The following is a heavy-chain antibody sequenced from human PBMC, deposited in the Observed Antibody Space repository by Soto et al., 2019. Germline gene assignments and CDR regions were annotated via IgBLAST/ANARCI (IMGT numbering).Heavy chain of an antibody. CDR3: AHSVVAGLGYYFDY. D-gene: IGHD6-19*01. CDR1: GFSLSSTRVA. J-gene: IGHJ4*02. CDR2: IYWDDDK. V-gene: IGHV2-5*02. Sequence: QITLKESGPTLVKPTQTLTLTCTFSGFSLSSTRVAVGWIRQPPGKALEWLALIYWDDDKRYSPFLKSRLTTPNDTSKNQVALTMTSLDPVDTSTYYCAHSVVAGLGYYFDYWGQGTLVTASS.